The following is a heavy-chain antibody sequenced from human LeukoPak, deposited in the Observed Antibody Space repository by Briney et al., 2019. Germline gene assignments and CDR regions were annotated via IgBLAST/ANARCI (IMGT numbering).Heavy chain of an antibody. CDR1: GDSTSSDRYY. CDR2: IYYSGST. CDR3: ARDASVVPPDY. D-gene: IGHD2-2*01. Sequence: NASETLSLTCTVSGDSTSSDRYYGGWVRQPPGKGLEWIGSIYYSGSTYYNPSLKSRVTISVDTSKNQFSLKLSSVTAADTAVYYCARDASVVPPDYWGQGTLVTVSS. V-gene: IGHV4-39*02. J-gene: IGHJ4*02.